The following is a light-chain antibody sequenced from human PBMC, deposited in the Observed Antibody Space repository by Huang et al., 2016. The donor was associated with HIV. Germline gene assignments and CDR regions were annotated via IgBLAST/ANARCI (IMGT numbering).Light chain of an antibody. V-gene: IGKV3-15*01. J-gene: IGKJ4*01. CDR1: SSVSSN. Sequence: IVMTQSPATLSVSPGERVTVSCRANSSVSSNLAWSQQRPGQAPRSLIYGSSTRAPGIPARFSGSGSGTDFSLTISSLQSEDCALYYCQQYNNWLLSFGGGTRVDIE. CDR3: QQYNNWLLS. CDR2: GSS.